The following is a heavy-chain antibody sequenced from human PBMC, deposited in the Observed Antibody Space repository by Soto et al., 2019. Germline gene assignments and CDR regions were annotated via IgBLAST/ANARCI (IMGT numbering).Heavy chain of an antibody. CDR3: ARDGGRHSGGIDY. Sequence: QVQLVQSGAEVKKPGSSVKVSCKASGGTFSSYSINWVRQAPGQGLEWMGEVIPIFGTANYAQKFQGRVTITADESTSTAYMELSSLRSEDTAVYYCARDGGRHSGGIDYWGQGSLVTVSS. CDR2: VIPIFGTA. CDR1: GGTFSSYS. V-gene: IGHV1-69*01. D-gene: IGHD1-26*01. J-gene: IGHJ4*02.